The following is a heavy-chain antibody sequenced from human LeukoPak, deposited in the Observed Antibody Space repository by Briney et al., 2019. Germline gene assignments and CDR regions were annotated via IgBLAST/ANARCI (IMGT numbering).Heavy chain of an antibody. CDR2: IYPGDSDT. CDR3: ARHEEGALDY. Sequence: KGSGYSFTXYXXXWVRQMPGKGXEWMGIIYPGDSDTRYSPSFQGQVTISADKSISTAYLQWSSLRASDTAMYYCARHEEGALDYWGQGTLVTVSS. J-gene: IGHJ4*02. V-gene: IGHV5-51*01. CDR1: GYSFTXYX.